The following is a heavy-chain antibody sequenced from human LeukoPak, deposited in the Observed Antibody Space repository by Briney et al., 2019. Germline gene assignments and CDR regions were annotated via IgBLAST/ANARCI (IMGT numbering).Heavy chain of an antibody. CDR3: ARFGWVGYSSGENFDY. V-gene: IGHV1-69*01. J-gene: IGHJ4*02. D-gene: IGHD6-19*01. CDR2: IIPIFGTA. Sequence: GSSVKVSCKASGGTFSSYAISWVRQAPGQGLEWMGGIIPIFGTANYAQRFQGRVTITADESTSTAYMELRSLRSDDTAVYYCARFGWVGYSSGENFDYWGQGTLVTVSS. CDR1: GGTFSSYA.